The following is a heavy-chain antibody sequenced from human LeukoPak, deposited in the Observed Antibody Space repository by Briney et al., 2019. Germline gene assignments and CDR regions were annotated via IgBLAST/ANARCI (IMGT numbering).Heavy chain of an antibody. V-gene: IGHV1-8*01. J-gene: IGHJ1*01. Sequence: GASVKVSCKASGYTFTSYDINWVRQATGQGLEWMGWMNPNSGNTGYAQKFQGRVTMTRNTSISTAYMEPSSLRSEDTAVYYCARGLYSSGWYSGSLWTTGHIQHWGQGTLVTVSS. CDR3: ARGLYSSGWYSGSLWTTGHIQH. CDR2: MNPNSGNT. D-gene: IGHD6-19*01. CDR1: GYTFTSYD.